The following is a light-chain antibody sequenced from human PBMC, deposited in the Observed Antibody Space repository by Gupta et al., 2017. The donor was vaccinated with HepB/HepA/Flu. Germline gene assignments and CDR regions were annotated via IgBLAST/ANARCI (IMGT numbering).Light chain of an antibody. Sequence: IVLTQSPAPLACSPGERVPLSCRARQNIRNSLAWYQHKPGQAPSLLIHDVSNWPNGGPARCGGSGSGTEFTRTSSSLKPEDVAAYYCQQRYSYPRTLGEGTKVE. V-gene: IGKV3-11*01. CDR1: QNIRNS. CDR3: QQRYSYPRT. J-gene: IGKJ4*02. CDR2: DVS.